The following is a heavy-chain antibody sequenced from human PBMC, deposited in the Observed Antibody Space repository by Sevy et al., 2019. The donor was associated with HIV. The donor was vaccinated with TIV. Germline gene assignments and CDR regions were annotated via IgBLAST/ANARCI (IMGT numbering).Heavy chain of an antibody. CDR3: ARDVARKLVHLGMDV. J-gene: IGHJ6*02. CDR1: GFTFSSYA. V-gene: IGHV3-30-3*01. Sequence: GGSLRLSCAASGFTFSSYAMHWVRQAPGKGLEWVAVISYDGSNKYYADSVKGRFTISRDNSKNTLYLQMNSLRAEDTAVYYCARDVARKLVHLGMDVWGQGTTVTVSS. CDR2: ISYDGSNK. D-gene: IGHD6-13*01.